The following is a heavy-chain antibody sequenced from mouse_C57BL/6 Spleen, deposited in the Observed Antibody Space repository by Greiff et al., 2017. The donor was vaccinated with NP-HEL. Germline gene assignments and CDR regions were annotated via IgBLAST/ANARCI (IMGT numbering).Heavy chain of an antibody. Sequence: EVKLVESGGGLVQPGGSLSLSCAASGFTFTDYYMSWVRQPPGKALEWLGFIRNKANGYTTEYSASVKGRFTISRDNSQSILYLQMNALRAEDSATYYCASFQLGPYFDVWGTGTTVTVSS. J-gene: IGHJ1*03. CDR1: GFTFTDYY. CDR2: IRNKANGYTT. D-gene: IGHD4-1*02. V-gene: IGHV7-3*01. CDR3: ASFQLGPYFDV.